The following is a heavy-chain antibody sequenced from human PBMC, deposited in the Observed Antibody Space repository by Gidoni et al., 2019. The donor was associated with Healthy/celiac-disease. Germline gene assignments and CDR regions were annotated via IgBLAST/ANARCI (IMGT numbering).Heavy chain of an antibody. D-gene: IGHD3-22*01. CDR2: IKSKTDGGTT. CDR3: TTQVISVNRYYYGMDV. V-gene: IGHV3-15*01. Sequence: EVQLVESGGGLVKPGGSLRLSCAASGFPFSNAWMSWVRQAPGKGLEWVGRIKSKTDGGTTDYAAPVKGRFTISRDDSKNTLYLQMNSLKTEDTAVYYCTTQVISVNRYYYGMDVWGQGTTVTVSS. J-gene: IGHJ6*02. CDR1: GFPFSNAW.